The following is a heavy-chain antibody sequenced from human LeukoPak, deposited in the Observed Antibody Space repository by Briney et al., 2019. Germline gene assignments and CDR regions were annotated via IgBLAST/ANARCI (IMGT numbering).Heavy chain of an antibody. CDR2: ISYDGSNK. V-gene: IGHV3-30-3*01. CDR3: ARLPDSLGYCSSTSCYTDYYMDV. Sequence: PGGSLRLSCAASGFTFSSYAMHWVRQAPGKGLEWVAVISYDGSNKYYADSVKGRFTISRDNSKNTLYLQMNSLRAEDTAVYYCARLPDSLGYCSSTSCYTDYYMDVWGKGTTVTVSS. D-gene: IGHD2-2*02. J-gene: IGHJ6*03. CDR1: GFTFSSYA.